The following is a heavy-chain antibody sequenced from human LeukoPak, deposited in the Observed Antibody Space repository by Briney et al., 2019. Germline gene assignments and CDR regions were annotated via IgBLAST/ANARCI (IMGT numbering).Heavy chain of an antibody. J-gene: IGHJ4*02. CDR1: GGSISNYY. CDR3: ATYDFWSGYGY. V-gene: IGHV4-59*01. Sequence: SETLSLTCTVSGGSISNYYWSWIRQPPGKGLEWIGYIYYNGNTNYNPSLKSRVTISVDTSKNQFSLKLSSVTAADTAVYYCATYDFWSGYGYWGQGTLVTVSS. CDR2: IYYNGNT. D-gene: IGHD3-3*01.